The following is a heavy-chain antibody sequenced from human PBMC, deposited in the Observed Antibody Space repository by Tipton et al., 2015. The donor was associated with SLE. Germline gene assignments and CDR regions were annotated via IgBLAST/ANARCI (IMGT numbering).Heavy chain of an antibody. CDR1: GDSINGSSYY. Sequence: TLSLTCTVSGDSINGSSYYWGWIRQPPGKGLEWIGSFSYSGSTYYNPSLKSRVTILVDTSKNQFSLKLTSVTAADTAVFFCARHLYRSAFGYWGQGTLVTVSS. D-gene: IGHD6-19*01. CDR2: FSYSGST. J-gene: IGHJ4*02. V-gene: IGHV4-39*07. CDR3: ARHLYRSAFGY.